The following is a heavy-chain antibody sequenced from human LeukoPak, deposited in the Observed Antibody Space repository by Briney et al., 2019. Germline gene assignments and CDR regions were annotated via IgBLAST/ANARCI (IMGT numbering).Heavy chain of an antibody. D-gene: IGHD6-13*01. Sequence: ASVKVSCKASVYTFTSYGISWVRHAPGQGLEWMGWISAYNGNTKYAQKLQGRVTMTTDTSTSTAYMELRSLRSDDTAVYYCARGLAAAGRSPCDYWGQGTLVTVSS. J-gene: IGHJ4*02. CDR3: ARGLAAAGRSPCDY. CDR2: ISAYNGNT. V-gene: IGHV1-18*01. CDR1: VYTFTSYG.